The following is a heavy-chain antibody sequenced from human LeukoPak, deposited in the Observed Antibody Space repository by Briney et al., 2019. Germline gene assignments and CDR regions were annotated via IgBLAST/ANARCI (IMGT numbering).Heavy chain of an antibody. J-gene: IGHJ4*02. CDR3: ARGGGASPSDY. Sequence: PSETLSLTCTVSAYSISSSYWSWIRQPAGKELQWIGRFYTSGSANYNPTLESRVCMSVDTSKIQLSLKLTSVTAADTAVYYCARGGGASPSDYGGQGILVTVSS. V-gene: IGHV4-4*07. CDR2: FYTSGSA. CDR1: AYSISSSY. D-gene: IGHD2-2*01.